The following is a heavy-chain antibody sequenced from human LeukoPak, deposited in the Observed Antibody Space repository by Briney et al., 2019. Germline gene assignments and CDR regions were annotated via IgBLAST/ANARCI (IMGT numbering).Heavy chain of an antibody. Sequence: GASVKVSXKASGGTFSSYAISWVRQAPGQGLEWMGRIIPIFGTANYAQKFQGRVTITTDESTSTAYMELSSLRSEDTAVYYCARDHLDSSGTDYWGQGTLVTVSS. V-gene: IGHV1-69*05. CDR1: GGTFSSYA. CDR2: IIPIFGTA. CDR3: ARDHLDSSGTDY. D-gene: IGHD3-22*01. J-gene: IGHJ4*02.